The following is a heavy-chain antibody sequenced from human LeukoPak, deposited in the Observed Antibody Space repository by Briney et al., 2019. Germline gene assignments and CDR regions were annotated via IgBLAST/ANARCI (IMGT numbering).Heavy chain of an antibody. D-gene: IGHD4-17*01. CDR2: IYPSGIT. J-gene: IGHJ6*02. CDR1: RGSIGSYY. CDR3: ARAYAGQYGLDV. Sequence: SETLSLTCTVSRGSIGSYYWNWIRQPAGKGLEWIGRIYPSGITTYNPSLKSRVTMSVDTSKNQFSLKLSSVAAADTAVYYCARAYAGQYGLDVWGQGTTVTVSS. V-gene: IGHV4-4*07.